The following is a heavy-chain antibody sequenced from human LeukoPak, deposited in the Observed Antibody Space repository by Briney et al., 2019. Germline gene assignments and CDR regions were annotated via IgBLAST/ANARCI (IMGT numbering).Heavy chain of an antibody. CDR2: IYSGGST. D-gene: IGHD4-11*01. CDR3: GRGYSRPIQGEVLNY. J-gene: IGHJ4*02. V-gene: IGHV3-53*01. Sequence: GGSRRLSGAAFGLAVSSNYMNWVRKAPGKGLDWVAVIYSGGSTFYADCVKGRFTLSRDNSKNTPYLQMNGLRAQSTAAYYSGRGYSRPIQGEVLNYWGQGTLVTVSS. CDR1: GLAVSSNY.